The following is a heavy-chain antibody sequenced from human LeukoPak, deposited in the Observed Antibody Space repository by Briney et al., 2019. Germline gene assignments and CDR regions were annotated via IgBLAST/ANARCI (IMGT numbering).Heavy chain of an antibody. D-gene: IGHD5-18*01. CDR1: GFTFSSYS. CDR2: ISISSYI. J-gene: IGHJ3*02. V-gene: IGHV3-21*01. CDR3: AKVDTAMGSLDAFDI. Sequence: GGSLRLSCAASGFTFSSYSMNWVRQAPGKGLEWVSSISISSYIYYADSVKGRFTISRDNAKNSLYLQMNSLRAEDTAVYYCAKVDTAMGSLDAFDIWGQGTMVTVSS.